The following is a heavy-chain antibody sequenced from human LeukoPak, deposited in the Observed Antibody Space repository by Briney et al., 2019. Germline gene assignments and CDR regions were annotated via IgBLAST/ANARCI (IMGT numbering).Heavy chain of an antibody. V-gene: IGHV3-69-1*01. Sequence: GGSLRLSCAASGFTFSAYSMNWVRQAPGKGLEWVSSITSGDFAYFADSLKGRFTISRDNAKSSLYLQMNSLRADDTAVYYCARGGFNMVRGVIIPSNSYFYYMDIWGKGTTVTVSS. CDR2: ITSGDFA. CDR3: ARGGFNMVRGVIIPSNSYFYYMDI. J-gene: IGHJ6*03. D-gene: IGHD3-10*01. CDR1: GFTFSAYS.